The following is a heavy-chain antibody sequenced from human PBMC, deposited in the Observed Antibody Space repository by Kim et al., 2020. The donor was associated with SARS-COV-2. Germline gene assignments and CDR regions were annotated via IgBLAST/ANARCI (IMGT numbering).Heavy chain of an antibody. CDR3: AKDRRLYYDFWTGYDRPRDGMDV. Sequence: GGSLRLSCAASGFTFSSYAMSWVRQAPGKGLEWVSAISGSGGSTYYADSVKARFTISRDNSKNTLYLQMNSLRAEDTAVYYCAKDRRLYYDFWTGYDRPRDGMDVWGQGTTVTVSS. CDR2: ISGSGGST. V-gene: IGHV3-23*01. J-gene: IGHJ6*02. CDR1: GFTFSSYA. D-gene: IGHD3-3*01.